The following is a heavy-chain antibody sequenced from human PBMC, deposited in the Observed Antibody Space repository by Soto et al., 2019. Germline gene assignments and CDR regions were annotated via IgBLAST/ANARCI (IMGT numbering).Heavy chain of an antibody. CDR1: GYSFTSYW. D-gene: IGHD3-9*01. J-gene: IGHJ4*02. CDR2: IYPGDSDT. CDR3: ARQPDYNILTGYFYYFDY. Sequence: GESLKISCKGSGYSFTSYWIGWVRQMPGKGLEWMGIIYPGDSDTRYSPSFQGQVTISVDKSISTAYLQWSSLKASYTAMYYCARQPDYNILTGYFYYFDYWGQGTLVTVSS. V-gene: IGHV5-51*01.